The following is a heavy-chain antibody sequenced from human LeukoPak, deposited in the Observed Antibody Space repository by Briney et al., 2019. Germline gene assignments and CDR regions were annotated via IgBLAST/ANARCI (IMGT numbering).Heavy chain of an antibody. CDR1: GYTFTRYY. Sequence: GASVTVSCKASGYTFTRYYMHWVRQAPGQGLEWMGWINPNSGGTSYAQKFQGRVTMTRDTSVTTAYMELSRLRSDDTAVYYCARYGGYDEPFEYWGQGTLVTVSS. V-gene: IGHV1-2*02. D-gene: IGHD5-12*01. CDR3: ARYGGYDEPFEY. CDR2: INPNSGGT. J-gene: IGHJ4*02.